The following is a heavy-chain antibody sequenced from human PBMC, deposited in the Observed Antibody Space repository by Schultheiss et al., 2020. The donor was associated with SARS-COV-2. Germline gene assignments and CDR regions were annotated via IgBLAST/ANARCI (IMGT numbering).Heavy chain of an antibody. CDR2: IKSKTDGGTT. Sequence: GGSLRLSCAASGFTFSNAWMNWVRQAPGKGLEWVGRIKSKTDGGTTDYAAPVKGRFTISRDDSKNSLYLQMNSLKSEDTAVYYCARVRLSGSRYYDYWGQGTLVTVSS. J-gene: IGHJ4*02. V-gene: IGHV3-15*07. CDR1: GFTFSNAW. CDR3: ARVRLSGSRYYDY. D-gene: IGHD3-10*01.